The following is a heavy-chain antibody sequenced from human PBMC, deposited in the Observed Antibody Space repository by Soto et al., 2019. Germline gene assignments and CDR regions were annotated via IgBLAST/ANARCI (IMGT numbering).Heavy chain of an antibody. CDR3: ARDQMSSTWPYYYYGMDV. CDR2: INVGNGNT. D-gene: IGHD6-13*01. CDR1: GYTFTSCG. Sequence: ASVKVSCKASGYTFTSCGIHWVRQAPGQRLEWMGWINVGNGNTKDSQKFQGRVTITRDTSASTAYMELSSLRSEDTAVYFCARDQMSSTWPYYYYGMDVWGQGTRVTVSS. J-gene: IGHJ6*02. V-gene: IGHV1-3*01.